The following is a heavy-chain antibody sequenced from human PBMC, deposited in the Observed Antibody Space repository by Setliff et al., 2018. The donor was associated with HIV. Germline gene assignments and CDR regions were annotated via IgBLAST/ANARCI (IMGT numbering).Heavy chain of an antibody. J-gene: IGHJ1*01. CDR3: TTKPPAADFQH. D-gene: IGHD2-2*01. Sequence: PGGSLRLSCAASGFTFSNAWMNWVRQAPGKGREWVGRIKSKTDGGTTDYAAPVKGRFTISRDDSKNTLYLQMNSLKTEDTAIYYCTTKPPAADFQHWGQGTLVTVSS. CDR2: IKSKTDGGTT. V-gene: IGHV3-15*07. CDR1: GFTFSNAW.